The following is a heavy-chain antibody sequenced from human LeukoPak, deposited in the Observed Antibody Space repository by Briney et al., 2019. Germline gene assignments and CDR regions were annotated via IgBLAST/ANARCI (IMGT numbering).Heavy chain of an antibody. CDR1: GYTFTSYY. D-gene: IGHD3-22*01. V-gene: IGHV1-2*02. J-gene: IGHJ3*02. CDR3: ARDRDSSGYSSDAFDI. CDR2: INPNRAVT. Sequence: ASVKVSCKASGYTFTSYYIHWVRQAPGQGPEWMGWINPNRAVTNYAQKFQGRVTMTSDTSIATAYMELGSLRSDDTAVYYCARDRDSSGYSSDAFDIWGQGTMVTVSS.